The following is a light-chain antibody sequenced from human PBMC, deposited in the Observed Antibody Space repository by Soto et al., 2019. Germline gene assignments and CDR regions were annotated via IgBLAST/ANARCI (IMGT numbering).Light chain of an antibody. Sequence: EIVMTQSPVTLSVSPGERATLSCRASQSISNHLAWYQQKPGQPPRLLIYGASTRATGIPARFSGSGSGTDCTLTISSLQSEDFAVYYCQQYNNWPPRTFGQGTKLEIK. CDR2: GAS. CDR3: QQYNNWPPRT. V-gene: IGKV3-15*01. J-gene: IGKJ2*01. CDR1: QSISNH.